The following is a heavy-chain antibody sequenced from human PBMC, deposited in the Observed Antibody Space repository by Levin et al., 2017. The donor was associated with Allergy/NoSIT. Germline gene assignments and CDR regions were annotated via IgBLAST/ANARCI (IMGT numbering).Heavy chain of an antibody. V-gene: IGHV3-23*01. CDR1: GFTFSSSA. D-gene: IGHD1-1*01. CDR3: AKGGKQLAYSFDY. CDR2: ISRTGDFT. J-gene: IGHJ4*02. Sequence: SCVASGFTFSSSAMSWFRQAPGKGLEWVSAISRTGDFTLYSDSVKGRFTISRDDSRNTLYVQMSSLRDEDTAVYYCAKGGKQLAYSFDYLGPGVLVTVSS.